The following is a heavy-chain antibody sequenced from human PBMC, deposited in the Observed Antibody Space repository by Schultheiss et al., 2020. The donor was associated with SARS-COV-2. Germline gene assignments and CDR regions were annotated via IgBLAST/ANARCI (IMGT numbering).Heavy chain of an antibody. Sequence: GGSLRLSCAASGFTFSSYAMSWVRQAPGKGLEWVAVIWYDGSNKYYADSVKGRFTISRDNSKNTLYLQMNSLRAEDTAVYYCAKKPSSSRYEGADYWGQGTLVTVSS. J-gene: IGHJ4*02. CDR2: IWYDGSNK. CDR3: AKKPSSSRYEGADY. D-gene: IGHD6-13*01. V-gene: IGHV3-33*06. CDR1: GFTFSSYA.